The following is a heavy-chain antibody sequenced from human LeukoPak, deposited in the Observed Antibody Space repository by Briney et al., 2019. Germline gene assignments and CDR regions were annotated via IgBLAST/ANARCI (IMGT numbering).Heavy chain of an antibody. V-gene: IGHV4-4*07. D-gene: IGHD6-13*01. J-gene: IGHJ5*02. CDR2: IYVSGST. CDR1: GGSLSSYC. CDR3: TKCGSSWHNWFDP. Sequence: SEALSLTCTVSGGSLSSYCWNWIRQPAGKGLEWIGRIYVSGSTDYNPSLRSRVTMSVDTSKNQFSLRLSSLTAADTPMYYCTKCGSSWHNWFDPWGQGTLVTVSS.